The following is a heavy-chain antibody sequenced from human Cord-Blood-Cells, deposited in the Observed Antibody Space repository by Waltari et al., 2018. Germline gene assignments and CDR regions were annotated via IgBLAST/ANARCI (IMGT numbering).Heavy chain of an antibody. J-gene: IGHJ6*02. CDR1: GFTFSSYS. D-gene: IGHD6-13*01. CDR3: ARDSSSSWYYYYYGMDV. V-gene: IGHV3-21*01. CDR2: ISSSSSYI. Sequence: EVQLVESGGGLVKPGGSLRLSCPASGFTFSSYSMTWVRQAPGKGLEWVSSISSSSSYIYYADSVKGRFTISRDNAKNSLYLQMNSLRAEDTAVYYCARDSSSSWYYYYYGMDVWGQGTTVTVSS.